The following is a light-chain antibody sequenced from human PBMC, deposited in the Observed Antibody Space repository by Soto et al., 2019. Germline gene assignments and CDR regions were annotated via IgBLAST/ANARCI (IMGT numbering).Light chain of an antibody. CDR2: KVS. J-gene: IGKJ1*01. CDR3: MQGVYWPPGRA. Sequence: DVVMTQSPLSLPVTLGQPASISCRSSRSLLYSDGNTYLNWFQQRPGQPPRRLIYKVSNRDSGVPERLSGSGSGTDFTLKISRVEAEDVGVYYCMQGVYWPPGRAFGQGTKVEIK. V-gene: IGKV2-30*01. CDR1: RSLLYSDGNTY.